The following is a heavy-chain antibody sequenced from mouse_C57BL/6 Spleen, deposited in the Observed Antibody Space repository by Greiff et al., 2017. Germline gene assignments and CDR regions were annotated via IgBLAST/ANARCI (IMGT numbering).Heavy chain of an antibody. CDR3: TTGYGSSFYD. Sequence: VQLQQSGAELVRPGASVKLSCTASGFNIQDDYMHWVKQRPEPGLEWIGWIDPANGDTEYASKFQGKATITADTSSNTAYLQLSSLTSEDTAVYYCTTGYGSSFYDWGQGTLVTVSA. J-gene: IGHJ3*01. CDR1: GFNIQDDY. V-gene: IGHV14-4*01. D-gene: IGHD1-1*01. CDR2: IDPANGDT.